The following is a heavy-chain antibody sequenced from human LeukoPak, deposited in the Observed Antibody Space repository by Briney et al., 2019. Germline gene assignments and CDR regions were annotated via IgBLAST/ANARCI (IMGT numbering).Heavy chain of an antibody. CDR3: ARQPGEGGLPDY. J-gene: IGHJ4*02. D-gene: IGHD3-10*01. V-gene: IGHV4-39*01. Sequence: PLETLSLTCTVSGGSISSSSYYWGWIRQPPGKGLEWIGSIYYSGSTYYNPSLKSRVTISVDTSKNQFSLKLSSVTAADTAVYYCARQPGEGGLPDYWGQGTLVTVSS. CDR1: GGSISSSSYY. CDR2: IYYSGST.